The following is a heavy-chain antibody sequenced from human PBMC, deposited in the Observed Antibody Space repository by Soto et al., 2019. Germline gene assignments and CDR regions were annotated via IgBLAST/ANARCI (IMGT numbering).Heavy chain of an antibody. Sequence: GGSLRLSCAASGFTFSSYWMSWVRQAPGKGLEWVANIKQDGSEKYYVDSVKGRFTISRDNAKNSLYLQMNSLRAEDTAVYYCARDLQGYCSSTSYYLHYYYYMDVWGKGTTVTVSS. V-gene: IGHV3-7*01. D-gene: IGHD2-2*01. CDR3: ARDLQGYCSSTSYYLHYYYYMDV. CDR2: IKQDGSEK. CDR1: GFTFSSYW. J-gene: IGHJ6*03.